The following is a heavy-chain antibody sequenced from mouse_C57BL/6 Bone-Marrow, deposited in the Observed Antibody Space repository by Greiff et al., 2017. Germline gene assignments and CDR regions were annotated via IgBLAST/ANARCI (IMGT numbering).Heavy chain of an antibody. J-gene: IGHJ1*03. Sequence: EVQRVESGGGLVQPGESLKLSCESNEYEFPSHDMSWVRKTPEKRLELVAAINSDGGSTYYPDTMERRFIISRDNTKKTLYLQMSSLRSEDTALYYCARHADYYGSSHWYFDVWGTGTTVTVSS. V-gene: IGHV5-2*01. CDR1: EYEFPSHD. D-gene: IGHD1-1*01. CDR2: INSDGGST. CDR3: ARHADYYGSSHWYFDV.